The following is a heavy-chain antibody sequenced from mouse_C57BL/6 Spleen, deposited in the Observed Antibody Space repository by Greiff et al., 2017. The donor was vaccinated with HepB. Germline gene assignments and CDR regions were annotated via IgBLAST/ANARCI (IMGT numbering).Heavy chain of an antibody. CDR3: ARWGRSYAMDY. CDR1: GYTFTSYW. Sequence: QVQLQQPGAELVRPGSSVKLSCKASGYTFTSYWMHWVKQRPIQGLEWIGNIDPSDSETHYNQKFKDKATLTVDKSSSTAYMQLSSLTTEDSAVYYCARWGRSYAMDYWGQGTSVTVSS. J-gene: IGHJ4*01. CDR2: IDPSDSET. V-gene: IGHV1-52*01.